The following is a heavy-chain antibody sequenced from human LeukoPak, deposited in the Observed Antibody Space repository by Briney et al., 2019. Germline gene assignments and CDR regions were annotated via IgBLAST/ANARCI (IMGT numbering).Heavy chain of an antibody. J-gene: IGHJ6*02. CDR3: ARDNEWEPWYGMDV. V-gene: IGHV3-66*01. CDR1: GFTVGSNY. D-gene: IGHD1-26*01. Sequence: GGSLRLSCAASGFTVGSNYMNWVRQAPGKGLEWVSVAYSGGSTYYADSVKGRFTISRDYSKNTLYLQMNSLRAEDTAVYYCARDNEWEPWYGMDVWGQGTTVTVSS. CDR2: AYSGGST.